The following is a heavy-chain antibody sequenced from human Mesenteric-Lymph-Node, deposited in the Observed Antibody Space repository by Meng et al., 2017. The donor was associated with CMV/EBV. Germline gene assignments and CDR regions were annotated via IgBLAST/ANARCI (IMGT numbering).Heavy chain of an antibody. D-gene: IGHD5-24*01. Sequence: SETLSLTCTVSGGSISSYYWSWIRQPPGKGLEWIGYIYYSGSTNYNPSLKSRVTISVDTSKNQFSLKLSSVTAADTAVYYCASHPRDDHPAYWGQGTLVTVSS. V-gene: IGHV4-59*01. CDR3: ASHPRDDHPAY. J-gene: IGHJ4*02. CDR2: IYYSGST. CDR1: GGSISSYY.